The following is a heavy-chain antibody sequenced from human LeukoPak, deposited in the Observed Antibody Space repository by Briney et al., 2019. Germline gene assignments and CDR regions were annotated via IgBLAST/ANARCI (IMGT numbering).Heavy chain of an antibody. CDR1: GGSFSGYY. V-gene: IGHV4-34*01. CDR3: ARRVAYPRQNMDV. Sequence: SETLSLTCAVYGGSFSGYYWSWIRQPPGKGLEWIGEINHSGSTNYNPSLQSRVTISVDKPKNQCSLKMDSVTAADTAVYYCARRVAYPRQNMDVWGKGTTVTVSS. J-gene: IGHJ6*03. CDR2: INHSGST. D-gene: IGHD2-15*01.